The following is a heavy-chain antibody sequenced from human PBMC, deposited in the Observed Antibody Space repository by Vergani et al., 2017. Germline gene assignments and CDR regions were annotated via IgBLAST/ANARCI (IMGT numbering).Heavy chain of an antibody. CDR1: SFKLGDYG. Sequence: QVQLLESGGGVVQPGRSLRLSCTPSSFKLGDYGMHWVRQAPGRGLEWVSMTWYEGNNNYYADSVKGRFTISKDISKNTLYLQMNSLRGDDTAVYYCARENRDTPSSLDYWGQGTLVTVSS. CDR2: TWYEGNNN. CDR3: ARENRDTPSSLDY. J-gene: IGHJ4*02. D-gene: IGHD5-24*01. V-gene: IGHV3-33*01.